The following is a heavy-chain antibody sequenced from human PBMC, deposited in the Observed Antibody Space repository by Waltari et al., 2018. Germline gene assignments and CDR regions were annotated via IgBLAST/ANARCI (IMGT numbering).Heavy chain of an antibody. D-gene: IGHD3-10*01. J-gene: IGHJ3*02. Sequence: QVQLQESGPGLVKPSETLSLTCTVSGGSISSYYWSWIRQPPGKGLEWIGYIYYSGSTNYNPSLKSRVTISVDTSKNQFSLKLSSVTAADTAVYYCARDYYGSGSYYKAGAFDIWGQGTMVTVSS. CDR2: IYYSGST. V-gene: IGHV4-59*01. CDR3: ARDYYGSGSYYKAGAFDI. CDR1: GGSISSYY.